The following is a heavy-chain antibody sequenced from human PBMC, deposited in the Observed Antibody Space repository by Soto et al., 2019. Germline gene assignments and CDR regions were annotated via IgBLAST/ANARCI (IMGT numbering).Heavy chain of an antibody. J-gene: IGHJ4*02. Sequence: QVLLQESGQGLVQPSGPLSLSCFVSGVSIGSNYYWGWVRQSPGKGLEWLGDMSHIGSVNYNPSRKSRVSISMDKSQNQFSLKLNSVPAADTAVYYCARSLGWYAIDYWGQGTLVIVSS. V-gene: IGHV4-4*02. CDR2: MSHIGSV. CDR1: GVSIGSNYY. CDR3: ARSLGWYAIDY. D-gene: IGHD6-19*01.